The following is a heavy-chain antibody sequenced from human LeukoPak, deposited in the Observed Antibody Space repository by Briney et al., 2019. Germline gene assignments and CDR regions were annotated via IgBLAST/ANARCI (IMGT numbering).Heavy chain of an antibody. CDR3: ARVDSSSWYPGFDY. Sequence: PGGSLRLSCAASGFTFSSYAMHWVRQAPGKGLEWVAVISYDGSNKYYADSVKGRFTISRDNSKNTLYLQMNSLRAGDTAVYYCARVDSSSWYPGFDYWGQGTLVTVSS. V-gene: IGHV3-30*04. J-gene: IGHJ4*02. CDR1: GFTFSSYA. D-gene: IGHD6-13*01. CDR2: ISYDGSNK.